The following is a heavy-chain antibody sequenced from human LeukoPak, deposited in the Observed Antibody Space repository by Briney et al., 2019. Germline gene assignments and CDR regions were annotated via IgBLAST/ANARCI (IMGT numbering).Heavy chain of an antibody. CDR3: AREGMVRGVMFDY. V-gene: IGHV3-48*03. CDR2: ISSSGSTI. Sequence: GGSLRLSCAASGFTFNSYAMNWVRQAPGKGLEWVSYISSSGSTIYYADSVKGRFTISRDNAKNSLYLQMNSLRAEDTAVYYCAREGMVRGVMFDYWGQGTLVTVSS. J-gene: IGHJ4*02. D-gene: IGHD3-10*01. CDR1: GFTFNSYA.